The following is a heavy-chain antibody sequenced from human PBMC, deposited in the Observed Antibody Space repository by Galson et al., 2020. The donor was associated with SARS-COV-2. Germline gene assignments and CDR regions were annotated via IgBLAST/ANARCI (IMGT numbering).Heavy chain of an antibody. CDR3: AKDLRSRYPYYFDY. D-gene: IGHD1-20*01. CDR1: GFTFSSYG. CDR2: IRYDGSNK. V-gene: IGHV3-30*02. J-gene: IGHJ4*02. Sequence: GGSLRLSCAASGFTFSSYGMHWVRQAPGKGLEWVAFIRYDGSNKYYADSVKGRFTISRDNSKNTLYLQMNSLRAEDTAVYYCAKDLRSRYPYYFDYWGQGTLVTVSS.